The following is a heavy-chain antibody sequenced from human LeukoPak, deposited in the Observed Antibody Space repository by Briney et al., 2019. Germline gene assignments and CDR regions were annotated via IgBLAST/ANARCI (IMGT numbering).Heavy chain of an antibody. CDR2: TNDDGSEK. Sequence: AGGSLRLSCAGSGFSFSSHWMSWVRQAPGKGLEWVANTNDDGSEKNYVDSVKGRFTISRDNAKKSLFLQMNSLRADDTAVYFCLREEGAWGQGTLVTVPS. V-gene: IGHV3-7*01. CDR3: LREEGA. J-gene: IGHJ5*02. D-gene: IGHD3-16*01. CDR1: GFSFSSHW.